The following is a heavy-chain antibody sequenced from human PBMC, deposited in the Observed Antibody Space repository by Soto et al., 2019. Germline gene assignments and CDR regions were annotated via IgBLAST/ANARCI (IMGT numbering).Heavy chain of an antibody. V-gene: IGHV1-18*01. CDR1: GYTFTNYG. J-gene: IGHJ6*03. Sequence: QVQLLQSGAEVKRPGASVKVSCKASGYTFTNYGITWVRQAPGQGLEWMGWIGPYNGNTHYTQRLQGRVTMTTDTSTSTAYMELGGLRSDDTAVYYCARVRQLLGYFYYYMDVWGTGTTVTVSS. D-gene: IGHD6-6*01. CDR3: ARVRQLLGYFYYYMDV. CDR2: IGPYNGNT.